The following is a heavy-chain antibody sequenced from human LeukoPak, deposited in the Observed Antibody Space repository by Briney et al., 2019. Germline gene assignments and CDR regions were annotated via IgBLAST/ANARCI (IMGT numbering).Heavy chain of an antibody. CDR2: INPSGGST. CDR3: ARDGHELRFLEWLPNMAFDY. D-gene: IGHD3-3*01. V-gene: IGHV1-46*01. Sequence: ASVKVSCKASGYTFTSYYMHCVRQAPGQGLEWMGIINPSGGSTSYAQKFQGRVTMTRDTSTSTVYMGLSSLRSEDTAVYYCARDGHELRFLEWLPNMAFDYWGQGTLVTVSS. CDR1: GYTFTSYY. J-gene: IGHJ4*02.